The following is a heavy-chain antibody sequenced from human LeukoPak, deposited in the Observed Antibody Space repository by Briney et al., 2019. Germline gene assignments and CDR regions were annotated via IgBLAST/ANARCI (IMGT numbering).Heavy chain of an antibody. J-gene: IGHJ4*02. CDR2: ISGSGGST. V-gene: IGHV3-23*01. CDR3: ARGGYTVTTYRVY. Sequence: QPGGSLRLSCAASGFTFSSYAMSWVRQAPGKGLEWVSAISGSGGSTYYADSVKGRFTISRDNAKNSLYLQMNSLRAEDTAVYYCARGGYTVTTYRVYWGQGTLVTVSS. CDR1: GFTFSSYA. D-gene: IGHD4-17*01.